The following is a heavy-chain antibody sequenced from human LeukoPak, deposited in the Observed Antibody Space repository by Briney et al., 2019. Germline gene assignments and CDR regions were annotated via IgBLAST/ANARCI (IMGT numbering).Heavy chain of an antibody. J-gene: IGHJ4*02. Sequence: ASVKVSCTASGYTFTSYGISWVRQAPGQGLEWMGWISAYNGNTNYAQKLQGRVTMTTDTSTSTAYMELRSLRSDDTAVYYCARAYYDSSGYCGVDYWGQGTLVTVSS. V-gene: IGHV1-18*01. CDR1: GYTFTSYG. D-gene: IGHD3-22*01. CDR2: ISAYNGNT. CDR3: ARAYYDSSGYCGVDY.